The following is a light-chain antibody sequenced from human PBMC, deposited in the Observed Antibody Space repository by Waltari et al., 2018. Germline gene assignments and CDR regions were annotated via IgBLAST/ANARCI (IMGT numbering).Light chain of an antibody. CDR1: NTNIGSNY. J-gene: IGLJ2*01. V-gene: IGLV1-51*01. Sequence: QSVLTQPSSLSAAPGQKVTLSCSGSNTNIGSNYVSWYKQVPGTAPKLLVYDNHKAPSGIPDRFSGSRPGSSATLGFSGLQTGDEAEYYCATWETRLSTVVFGGGTKLTVL. CDR2: DNH. CDR3: ATWETRLSTVV.